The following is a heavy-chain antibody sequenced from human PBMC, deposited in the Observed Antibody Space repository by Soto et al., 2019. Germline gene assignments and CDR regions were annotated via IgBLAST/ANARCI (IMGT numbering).Heavy chain of an antibody. J-gene: IGHJ6*02. CDR2: VSPPFRTS. Sequence: QVQLVQSGAEVKKPGSSVKVSCKTSGVSFNNNGIGWVRQASGHGLEWMGGVSPPFRTSNYARKFQGRISTTADASTGTVNMELSSLTSEDTAQYYCAIVLYYGSGSYPPYGMDVWGQGTTVTVSS. CDR1: GVSFNNNG. CDR3: AIVLYYGSGSYPPYGMDV. D-gene: IGHD3-10*01. V-gene: IGHV1-69*01.